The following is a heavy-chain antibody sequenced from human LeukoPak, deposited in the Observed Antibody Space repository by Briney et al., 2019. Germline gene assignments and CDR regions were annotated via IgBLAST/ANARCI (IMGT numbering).Heavy chain of an antibody. J-gene: IGHJ4*02. CDR3: AKGSCSSTTCLKTD. CDR2: IQYDGSNE. CDR1: GFTFGTYI. D-gene: IGHD2-2*01. Sequence: GGSLRLSCAASGFTFGTYIMNWVRQAPGKGLEWVAYIQYDGSNEQYADSVKGRFSISRDSSKNILYLQMNSLRAEDTAVYYCAKGSCSSTTCLKTDWGQGAPVTVSS. V-gene: IGHV3-30*02.